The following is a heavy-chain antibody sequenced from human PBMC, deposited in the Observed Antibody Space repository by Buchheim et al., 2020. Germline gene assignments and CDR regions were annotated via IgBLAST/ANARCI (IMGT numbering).Heavy chain of an antibody. CDR1: GYTFSNYA. V-gene: IGHV1-3*04. Sequence: QVQFVQSGAEVKKPGASVKVSCKASGYTFSNYAMHWVRQAPGQRLEWMGWINTANGNTKYSQNFQGSVTITRATSASTAYMELSSLRSEDTAVYYCARYGDFRSFDYWGQGTL. J-gene: IGHJ4*02. CDR2: INTANGNT. D-gene: IGHD4-17*01. CDR3: ARYGDFRSFDY.